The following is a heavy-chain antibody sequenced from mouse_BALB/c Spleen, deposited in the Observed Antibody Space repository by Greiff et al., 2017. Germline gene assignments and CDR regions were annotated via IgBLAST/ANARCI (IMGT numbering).Heavy chain of an antibody. Sequence: VQLQQSGAELVRPGVSVKISCKGSGYTFTDYAMHWVKQSHAKSLEWIGVISTYYGDASYNQKFKGKATMTVDKSSSTAYMELARLTSEDSAIYYCALIFTTVVATRAMDYWGQGTSVTVSS. D-gene: IGHD1-1*01. CDR1: GYTFTDYA. CDR3: ALIFTTVVATRAMDY. CDR2: ISTYYGDA. V-gene: IGHV1S137*01. J-gene: IGHJ4*01.